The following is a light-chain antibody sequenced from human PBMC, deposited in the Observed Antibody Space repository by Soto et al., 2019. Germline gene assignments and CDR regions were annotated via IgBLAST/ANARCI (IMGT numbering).Light chain of an antibody. CDR2: AAS. V-gene: IGKV1-39*01. J-gene: IGKJ1*01. CDR3: QQNYSSPRT. CDR1: QSISSH. Sequence: DIQMTQSPASLSASVGARVTITWRASQSISSHLNWYQQQPGKDPQLLIYAASSLQSGVPSRFSGSGSGTDFTLTISSLQHEDFATYYCQQNYSSPRTFGQVTQLDIK.